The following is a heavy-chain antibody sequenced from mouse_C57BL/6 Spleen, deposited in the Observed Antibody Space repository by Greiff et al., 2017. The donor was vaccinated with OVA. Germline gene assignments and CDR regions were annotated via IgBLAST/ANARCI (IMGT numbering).Heavy chain of an antibody. CDR1: GYSITSGYY. D-gene: IGHD2-3*01. J-gene: IGHJ1*03. CDR2: ISYDGSN. V-gene: IGHV3-6*01. CDR3: ARDGWLLRGWYFDV. Sequence: EVQLQQSGPGLVKPSQSLSLTCSVTGYSITSGYYWNWIRQFPGNKLEWMGYISYDGSNNYNPSLKNRISITRDTSKNQFFLKLNSVTTEDTATYYGARDGWLLRGWYFDVWGTGTTVTVSS.